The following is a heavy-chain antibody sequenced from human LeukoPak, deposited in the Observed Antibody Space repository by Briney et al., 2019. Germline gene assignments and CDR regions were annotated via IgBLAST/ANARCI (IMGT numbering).Heavy chain of an antibody. Sequence: SETLSLTCTVSGGSISSSSYYWGWIRQPPGKGLEWIGSIYHSGSTYYNPSLKSRVTISVDTSKNQFSLKLNSVTAADTAVYFCARQTGSGLFILPGGQGTLVTVSS. CDR3: ARQTGSGLFILP. CDR2: IYHSGST. D-gene: IGHD3/OR15-3a*01. CDR1: GGSISSSSYY. V-gene: IGHV4-39*01. J-gene: IGHJ4*02.